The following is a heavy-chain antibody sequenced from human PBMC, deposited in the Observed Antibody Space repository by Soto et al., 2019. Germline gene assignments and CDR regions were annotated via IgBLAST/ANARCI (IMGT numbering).Heavy chain of an antibody. CDR2: IYYSGST. D-gene: IGHD2-21*01. CDR1: GGSISSSSYY. Sequence: SETLSLTCTVSGGSISSSSYYWGWIRQPPGKGLEWIGSIYYSGSTYYNPSLKSRVTISVDTSKNQFSLKLSSVTAADTAVYYCASHIFGRARYYFDYWGQGTLVTVSS. J-gene: IGHJ4*02. CDR3: ASHIFGRARYYFDY. V-gene: IGHV4-39*01.